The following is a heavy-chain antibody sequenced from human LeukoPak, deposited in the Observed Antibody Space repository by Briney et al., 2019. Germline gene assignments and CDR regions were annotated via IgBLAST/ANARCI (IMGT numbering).Heavy chain of an antibody. CDR3: ARHRRTGTTGHDY. V-gene: IGHV3-21*01. CDR1: GFTFSSYS. D-gene: IGHD1-1*01. CDR2: ISSSSSYI. J-gene: IGHJ4*02. Sequence: PGGSLRLSCAASGFTFSSYSMNWVRQAPGKGLECVSSISSSSSYIYYADSVKGRFTISRDNAKNSLYLQMNSLRAEDTAVYYCARHRRTGTTGHDYWGQGTLVTVAS.